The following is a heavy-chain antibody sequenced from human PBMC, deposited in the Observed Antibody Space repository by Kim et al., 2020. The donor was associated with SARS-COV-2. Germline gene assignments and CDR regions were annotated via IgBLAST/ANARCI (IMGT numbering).Heavy chain of an antibody. CDR2: INHSGST. CDR1: GGSFSGYY. Sequence: SETLSLTCAVYGGSFSGYYWSWIRQPPGKGLEWIGEINHSGSTNYNPSLKSRVTISVDTSKNQFSLKLSSVTAADTAVYYCARGRGRIAAAGAGGYFQHCGQGTLVTVSS. D-gene: IGHD6-13*01. J-gene: IGHJ1*01. V-gene: IGHV4-34*01. CDR3: ARGRGRIAAAGAGGYFQH.